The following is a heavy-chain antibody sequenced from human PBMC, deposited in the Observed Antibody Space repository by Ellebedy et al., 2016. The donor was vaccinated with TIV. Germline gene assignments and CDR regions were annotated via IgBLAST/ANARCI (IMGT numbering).Heavy chain of an antibody. J-gene: IGHJ4*02. CDR3: ARVQIWGDYYFDY. Sequence: MPGGSLRLSCTVSGGPITSSSYYWGWIRQPPGKGLEWIGSIYYSGHTNYKPSLKSRVTMSVDTSKNQFSLKLSSVTAADTAVYYCARVQIWGDYYFDYWGQGTLVTVSS. CDR2: IYYSGHT. CDR1: GGPITSSSYY. D-gene: IGHD2-21*02. V-gene: IGHV4-39*07.